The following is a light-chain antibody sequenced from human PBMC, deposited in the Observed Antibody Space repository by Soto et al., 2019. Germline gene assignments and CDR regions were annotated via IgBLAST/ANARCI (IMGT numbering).Light chain of an antibody. Sequence: DIVLTQSPLSLPVTPGEPASISCRSSQSLLHRNGSNCLDWYLQKPGQSPQLLIHLGSNRASGVPDRFSGSGSGTDFTLTISRVDDEDVGLYYCMQALQTPLTFGGGTKVDIK. J-gene: IGKJ4*01. CDR1: QSLLHRNGSNC. V-gene: IGKV2-28*01. CDR2: LGS. CDR3: MQALQTPLT.